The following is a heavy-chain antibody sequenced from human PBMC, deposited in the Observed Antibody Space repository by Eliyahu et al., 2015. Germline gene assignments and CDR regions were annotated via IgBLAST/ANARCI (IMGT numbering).Heavy chain of an antibody. V-gene: IGHV4-4*02. J-gene: IGHJ4*02. CDR3: ASLYGDYAF. CDR1: GGSIXSSNW. Sequence: QVQLQESGPGLVKPSGTLSLTCAVXGGSIXSSNWWSWVRXPPGKGLEWIGEIYYGGSTNYXPSLKXRVTISMDXSKNQFSLRLSSVTAADTAVYYCASLYGDYAFWGQGTLVTVSS. D-gene: IGHD4-17*01. CDR2: IYYGGST.